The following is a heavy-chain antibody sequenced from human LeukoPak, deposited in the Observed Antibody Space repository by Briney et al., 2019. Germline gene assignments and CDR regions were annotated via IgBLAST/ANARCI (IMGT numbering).Heavy chain of an antibody. D-gene: IGHD3-3*01. Sequence: GASVKVSCKASGYTFTSYNINWVRQATGQGLEWMGWMNPNSGNTGYAQKFQGRVTMTRNTSISTAYMELSSLRSEDTAVYYCARENKYYDFWSGYSSNDYWGQGTLVTVSS. CDR1: GYTFTSYN. V-gene: IGHV1-8*01. CDR2: MNPNSGNT. CDR3: ARENKYYDFWSGYSSNDY. J-gene: IGHJ4*02.